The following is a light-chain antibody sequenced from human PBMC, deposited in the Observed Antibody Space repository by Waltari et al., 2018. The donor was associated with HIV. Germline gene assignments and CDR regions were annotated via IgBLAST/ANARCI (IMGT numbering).Light chain of an antibody. V-gene: IGLV2-14*03. Sequence: QSALTQPSSASAPPGQQITTPCPRTSSAFGGYNYVFWYQHHPGKAPKLMIYDVTNRPSGVSNRFSGSKSGNTASLTISGLQVEDEADYYCSSYTSSSTWVFGGGTKLTVL. J-gene: IGLJ3*02. CDR3: SSYTSSSTWV. CDR1: SSAFGGYNY. CDR2: DVT.